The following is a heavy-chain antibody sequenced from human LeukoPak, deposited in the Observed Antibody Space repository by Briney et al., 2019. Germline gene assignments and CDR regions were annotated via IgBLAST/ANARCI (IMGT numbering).Heavy chain of an antibody. V-gene: IGHV4-59*01. CDR1: GGSISSYY. CDR3: ARDVNGGNSDAGFDH. Sequence: PSETLSLTCTVSGGSISSYYWSWIRQPPGKGLEWIGYIFYSGSTSYNPSLKSRVTISVDTSKNQFSLKLSSVTAADTALYYCARDVNGGNSDAGFDHWGQGTLVTVSS. CDR2: IFYSGST. J-gene: IGHJ4*02. D-gene: IGHD4-23*01.